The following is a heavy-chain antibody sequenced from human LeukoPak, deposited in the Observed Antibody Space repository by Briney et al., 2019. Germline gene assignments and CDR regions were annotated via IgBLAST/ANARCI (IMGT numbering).Heavy chain of an antibody. CDR3: AKDLTPDGRYDVDY. D-gene: IGHD3-16*02. J-gene: IGHJ4*02. V-gene: IGHV3-23*01. CDR2: IVGNGGDI. CDR1: GFDFPTYA. Sequence: GGSLRLSCTASGFDFPTYAMNWVRQAPGKGLEWVSVIVGNGGDIDYAESVKGRFTISRDNSKNTLYLQVNSLRAEDTAVYFCAKDLTPDGRYDVDYWGRGTLVTVSS.